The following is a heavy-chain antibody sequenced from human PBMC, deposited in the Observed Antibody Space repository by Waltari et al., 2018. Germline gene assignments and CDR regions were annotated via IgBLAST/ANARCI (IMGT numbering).Heavy chain of an antibody. D-gene: IGHD2-21*02. CDR3: ARDSDGDSNLDY. CDR1: GFLFRGVD. J-gene: IGHJ4*02. V-gene: IGHV3-72*01. Sequence: EVQLVESGGNLVQPGGSLRPAGAASGFLFRGVDMDWVRQAPEKGLEWVGISRNKGRNYITEYAASVKGRFIISRDASKNSLYLQMNSLKTEDTAVYYCARDSDGDSNLDYWGQGTLVAVSS. CDR2: SRNKGRNYIT.